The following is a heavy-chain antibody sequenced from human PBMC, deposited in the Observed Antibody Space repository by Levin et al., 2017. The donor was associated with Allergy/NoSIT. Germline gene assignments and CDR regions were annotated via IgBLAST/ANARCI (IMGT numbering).Heavy chain of an antibody. J-gene: IGHJ3*02. CDR3: ARASLYYGSGSYYTGRGAFDI. D-gene: IGHD3-10*01. CDR1: GGTFSSYA. CDR2: IIPIFGTA. Sequence: GASVKVSCKASGGTFSSYAISWVRQAPGQGLEWMGGIIPIFGTANYAQKFQGRVTITADKSTSTAYMELSSLRSEDTAVYYCARASLYYGSGSYYTGRGAFDIWGQGTMVTVSS. V-gene: IGHV1-69*06.